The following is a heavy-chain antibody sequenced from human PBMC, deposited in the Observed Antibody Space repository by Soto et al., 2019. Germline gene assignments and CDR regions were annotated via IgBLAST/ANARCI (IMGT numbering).Heavy chain of an antibody. V-gene: IGHV1-69*13. CDR2: IIPIFGTA. CDR1: GGTFSSYA. CDR3: ARALVGATLFDP. Sequence: SVKVSCKASGGTFSSYAISWVRQAPGQGLEWMGGIIPIFGTANYAQKFQGRVTITADESTSTAYMELSSLRSEDTAVYYCARALVGATLFDPWGQGTLVTAPQ. J-gene: IGHJ5*02. D-gene: IGHD1-26*01.